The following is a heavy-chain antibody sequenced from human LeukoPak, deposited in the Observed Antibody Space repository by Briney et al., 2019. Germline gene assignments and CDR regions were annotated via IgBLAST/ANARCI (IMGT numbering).Heavy chain of an antibody. CDR1: GGSISSYY. V-gene: IGHV4-59*01. J-gene: IGHJ3*02. Sequence: ASETLSLTCTVSGGSISSYYWSWIRQPPGKGLEWIGYIYYSGSTNYNPSLKSRVTISVDTSKNQFSLKLSSVTAADTAVYYCAREGTAGLNFGAFDIWGQGTMVTVSS. CDR3: AREGTAGLNFGAFDI. D-gene: IGHD1-1*01. CDR2: IYYSGST.